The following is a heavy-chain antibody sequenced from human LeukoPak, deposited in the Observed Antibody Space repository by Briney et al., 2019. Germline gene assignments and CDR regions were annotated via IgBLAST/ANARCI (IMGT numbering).Heavy chain of an antibody. CDR1: GGSISSYY. CDR2: IYTSGST. CDR3: AGVRSSRIDY. V-gene: IGHV4-4*07. J-gene: IGHJ4*02. D-gene: IGHD6-6*01. Sequence: SETLSLTCTVSGGSISSYYLSWIRQPDGKGLEWIGRIYTSGSTNYNPSLKSRVTMSVDTSKNQFSLKLSSVTDADTAVYYCAGVRSSRIDYWGQGTLVTVSS.